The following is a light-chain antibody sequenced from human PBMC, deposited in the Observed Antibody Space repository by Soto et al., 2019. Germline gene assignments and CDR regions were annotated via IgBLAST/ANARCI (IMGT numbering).Light chain of an antibody. J-gene: IGKJ1*01. V-gene: IGKV2-30*01. CDR2: DVS. CDR3: MQGTHWPWT. Sequence: DIVMTQSPLSLSVTLGQPASISCRSSQGLVFSDGNTYLNWFQQRPGQSPRLLIYDVSKRDSGVPDRFSGSGSGTDFTLKISRVEAEDVGLYYCMQGTHWPWTFGQGTKVEIK. CDR1: QGLVFSDGNTY.